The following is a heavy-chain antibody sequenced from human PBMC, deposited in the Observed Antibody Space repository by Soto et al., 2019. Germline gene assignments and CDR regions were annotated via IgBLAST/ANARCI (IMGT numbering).Heavy chain of an antibody. Sequence: ASVKVSCKSSGYTFTAYYMHWVRQTPGQGLEWMGQINPNSGDTKYAQQFQGRVNMTRDTSISTAYMELSRLRSDETVVYYCATLHWSEVGHLPATGGYDHWGTGTLVTISS. J-gene: IGHJ5*02. CDR1: GYTFTAYY. D-gene: IGHD2-8*02. CDR3: ATLHWSEVGHLPATGGYDH. V-gene: IGHV1-2*05. CDR2: INPNSGDT.